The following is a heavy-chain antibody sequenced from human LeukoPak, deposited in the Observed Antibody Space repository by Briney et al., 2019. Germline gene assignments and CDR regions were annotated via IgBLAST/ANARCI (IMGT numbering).Heavy chain of an antibody. D-gene: IGHD1-26*01. V-gene: IGHV3-15*01. CDR2: ISSKTDGGTT. J-gene: IGHJ4*01. CDR3: TTRTLDVVGAKGSYFDY. Sequence: NPAGALRLSCAASGFTLNDAWMSWVRQAPGKGLEWVGHISSKTDGGTTAYASTVKGRFTISRDDSKSTLYLQTDSLKTEDTAVYYCTTRTLDVVGAKGSYFDYWGHGTLVT. CDR1: GFTLNDAW.